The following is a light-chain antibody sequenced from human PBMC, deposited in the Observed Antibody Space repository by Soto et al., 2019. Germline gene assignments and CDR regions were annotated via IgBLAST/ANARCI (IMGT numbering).Light chain of an antibody. CDR1: SSNIRNNY. CDR2: DNN. Sequence: QSVQRHPPSVSSDPRHKVTISCSGSSSNIRNNYVSWYQQLPGTAPKLLIYDNNKRPSGIPDRFSGSKSGTSATLGITGLQTGDEADYHCGTWDSSLTDYVFGTGTKVTAL. CDR3: GTWDSSLTDYV. J-gene: IGLJ1*01. V-gene: IGLV1-51*01.